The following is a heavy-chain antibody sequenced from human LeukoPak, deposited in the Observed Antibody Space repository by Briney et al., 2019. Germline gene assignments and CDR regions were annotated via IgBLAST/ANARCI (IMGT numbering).Heavy chain of an antibody. Sequence: SETLSLTCTVSGGSISSYYWSWVRQAPGKGLEWIGYIYYSGSTNYNPSLKSRVTISVDTSKNQFSLKLSSVTAADSAVYYCARHDYGDYVLSPWGQGTLVTVSS. V-gene: IGHV4-59*08. CDR1: GGSISSYY. CDR2: IYYSGST. D-gene: IGHD4-17*01. J-gene: IGHJ5*02. CDR3: ARHDYGDYVLSP.